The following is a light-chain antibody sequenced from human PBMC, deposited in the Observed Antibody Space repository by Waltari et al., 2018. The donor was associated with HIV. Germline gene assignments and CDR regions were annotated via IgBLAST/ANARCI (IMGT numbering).Light chain of an antibody. CDR3: QQFGSSPRT. CDR1: PTLTNNY. J-gene: IGKJ1*01. CDR2: GAS. Sequence: EIVLTQSPGTLSVSPGERAPLSCRASPTLTNNYLAWFQQKPGQAPRLLIYGASSRAPGVSDRFSGSGSGTDFTLTISRLEPEDFAVYYCQQFGSSPRTFGQGTKVALK. V-gene: IGKV3-20*01.